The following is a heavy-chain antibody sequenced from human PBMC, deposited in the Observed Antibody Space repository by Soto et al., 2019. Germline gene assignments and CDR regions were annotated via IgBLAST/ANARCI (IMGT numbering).Heavy chain of an antibody. CDR1: GFTFSSYG. D-gene: IGHD1-1*01. V-gene: IGHV3-23*01. CDR3: AKSYVSSISTRFDP. J-gene: IGHJ5*02. CDR2: ISGSGGST. Sequence: GGSLRLSCAASGFTFSSYGMHWVRQAPGKGLEWVSAISGSGGSTYYADSVKGRFTISRDNSKNTLYLQMNSLRAEDTAVYYCAKSYVSSISTRFDPWGQGTLVTVSS.